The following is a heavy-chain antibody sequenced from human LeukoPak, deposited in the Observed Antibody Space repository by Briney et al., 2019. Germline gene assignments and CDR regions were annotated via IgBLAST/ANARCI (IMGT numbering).Heavy chain of an antibody. J-gene: IGHJ6*02. CDR1: GFTFGSYA. D-gene: IGHD2-15*01. CDR2: VFGSGGST. V-gene: IGHV3-23*01. Sequence: GRSLRLSCVASGFTFGSYAMSWVRQAPGKGLEWVSSVFGSGGSTFYADSVKGRFTISRENSKNTLYLQMNSLRVEDTALYYCAKVSRGYCRGGTCYYFYGLDVWGQGTTVTVSS. CDR3: AKVSRGYCRGGTCYYFYGLDV.